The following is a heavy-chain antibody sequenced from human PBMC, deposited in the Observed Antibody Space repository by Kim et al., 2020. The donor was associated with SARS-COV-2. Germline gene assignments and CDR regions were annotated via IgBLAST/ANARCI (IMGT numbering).Heavy chain of an antibody. CDR1: GGSINNYY. D-gene: IGHD4-17*01. CDR3: ARRLYDYGGNSPAFDI. V-gene: IGHV4-59*08. CDR2: IYNSGST. J-gene: IGHJ3*02. Sequence: SETLSLTCTVSGGSINNYYWSWIRQPPGKGLEYIGYIYNSGSTNYNPSLKSRVTISVDTSKNQFSLKLSSVTAADTAVYYCARRLYDYGGNSPAFDIWGQGTMVTVSS.